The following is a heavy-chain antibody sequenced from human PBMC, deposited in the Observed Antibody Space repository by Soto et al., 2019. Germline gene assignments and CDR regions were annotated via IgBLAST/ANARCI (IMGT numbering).Heavy chain of an antibody. CDR2: INSDGSRI. CDR1: GFTFSSYW. CDR3: CGLPY. J-gene: IGHJ1*01. V-gene: IGHV3-74*01. Sequence: EVQLVECGGGLVQPGGSLRLSCAASGFTFSSYWMHWVRQAPGKGLVWVSRINSDGSRIDYADSVKGRFAISRDNAKNTLYLQMNSLRADDTAVYYCCGLPYWGQVTLVTVSS. D-gene: IGHD2-21*01.